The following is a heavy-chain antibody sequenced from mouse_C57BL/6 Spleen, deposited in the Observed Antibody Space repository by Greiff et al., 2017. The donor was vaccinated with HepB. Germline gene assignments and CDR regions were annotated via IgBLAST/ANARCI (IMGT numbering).Heavy chain of an antibody. J-gene: IGHJ4*01. CDR3: ARSGGYYYGSVYYYAMDY. CDR2: IYPGSGST. CDR1: GYTFTSYW. V-gene: IGHV1-55*01. Sequence: QVQLQQSGAELVKPGASVKMSCKASGYTFTSYWITWVKQRPGQGLEWIGDIYPGSGSTNYNEKFKSKATLTVDTSSSTAYMQLSSLTSEDSAVYYGARSGGYYYGSVYYYAMDYWGQGTSVTVSS. D-gene: IGHD1-1*01.